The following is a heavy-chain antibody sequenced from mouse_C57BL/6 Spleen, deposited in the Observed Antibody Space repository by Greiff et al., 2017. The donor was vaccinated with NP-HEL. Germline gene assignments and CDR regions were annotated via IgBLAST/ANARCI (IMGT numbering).Heavy chain of an antibody. Sequence: QVQLQQPGAELVKPGASVKMSCKASGYTFTSFWITWVKQRPGQGLEWIGDIYPGSGSTNYNEKFKSKATLTGDTSSSTAYMQLSSRTSEDSAVYNWSRREVVKYYFDYWGQGTTLTVSS. J-gene: IGHJ2*01. V-gene: IGHV1-55*01. D-gene: IGHD1-1*01. CDR2: IYPGSGST. CDR3: SRREVVKYYFDY. CDR1: GYTFTSFW.